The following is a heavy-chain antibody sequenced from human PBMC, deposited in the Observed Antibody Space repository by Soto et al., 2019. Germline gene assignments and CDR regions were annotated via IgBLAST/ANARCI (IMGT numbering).Heavy chain of an antibody. CDR2: ISGSGGST. J-gene: IGHJ5*02. D-gene: IGHD2-21*02. CDR3: AKDRAYCGGDCYDNWFEP. CDR1: VFTFSSYA. V-gene: IGHV3-23*01. Sequence: VGSLRLSCASSVFTFSSYAMSCVRHSPGKWLEWVSAISGSGGSTYYADSVKGRFTISRDNSKNTLYLQMNSLRAEDTAVYYCAKDRAYCGGDCYDNWFEPWGQGTLVIVS.